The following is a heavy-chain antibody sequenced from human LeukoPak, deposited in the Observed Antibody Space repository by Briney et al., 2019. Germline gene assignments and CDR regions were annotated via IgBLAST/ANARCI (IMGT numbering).Heavy chain of an antibody. J-gene: IGHJ4*02. Sequence: GGSLRLSCAASGVIVSSSYMIWVRQAPGKGLEWVSVIYSGGSTYYADSVKGRFTISRDNSKNTLYLQMNSLRADDTAVYYCARGGGDYWGQGTLVTVSS. CDR2: IYSGGST. V-gene: IGHV3-53*01. D-gene: IGHD2-15*01. CDR3: ARGGGDY. CDR1: GVIVSSSY.